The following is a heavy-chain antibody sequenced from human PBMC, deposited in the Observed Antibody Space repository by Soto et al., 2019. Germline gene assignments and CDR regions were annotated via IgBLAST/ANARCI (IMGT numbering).Heavy chain of an antibody. CDR1: GFTFSSYW. CDR2: IKRDGSEK. D-gene: IGHD1-20*01. J-gene: IGHJ5*02. V-gene: IGHV3-7*01. CDR3: ARDLYNWNDNNWFDP. Sequence: EVQLVESGGGLVQPGGSLRLSCAASGFTFSSYWMSWVRQAPGKGLEWVANIKRDGSEKYYVDSVKGRFTISRDNAKNSLYLQMNSLRAEDTAVYYCARDLYNWNDNNWFDPWGQGTLVTVSS.